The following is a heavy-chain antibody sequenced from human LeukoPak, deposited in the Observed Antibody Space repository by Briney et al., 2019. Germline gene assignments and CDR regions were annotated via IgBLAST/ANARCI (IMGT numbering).Heavy chain of an antibody. D-gene: IGHD1-26*01. CDR2: ISSSGSTI. V-gene: IGHV3-48*04. CDR3: ARDKIVGATHFDS. J-gene: IGHJ4*02. CDR1: GFTFSSYS. Sequence: GGSLRLSCAASGFTFSSYSMNWVRQAPGKGLEWVSSISSSGSTIYYADSVKGRFTISRDNAKNSLHLEMNSLRAEDTAVYYCARDKIVGATHFDSWGQGTLVTVSS.